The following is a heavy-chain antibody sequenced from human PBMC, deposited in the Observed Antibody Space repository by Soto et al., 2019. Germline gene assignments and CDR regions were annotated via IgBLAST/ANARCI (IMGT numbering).Heavy chain of an antibody. V-gene: IGHV4-30-2*03. J-gene: IGHJ4*02. D-gene: IGHD3-22*01. CDR1: GGSISSGGYS. CDR2: IYHSGST. CDR3: ASQHYYDSSGYYVVY. Sequence: SETLSLTCAVSGGSISSGGYSWSWIRQPPGKGLEWIGNIYHSGSTYYNPSLQSRVTISIDTSKNQFSLKLSSVTATDTAVYYCASQHYYDSSGYYVVYWGQGTLVTVSS.